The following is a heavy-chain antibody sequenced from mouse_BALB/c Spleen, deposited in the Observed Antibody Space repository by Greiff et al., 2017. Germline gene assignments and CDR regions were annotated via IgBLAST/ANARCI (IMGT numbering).Heavy chain of an antibody. CDR2: INPSTGYT. V-gene: IGHV1-7*01. D-gene: IGHD1-2*01. Sequence: VQLQQSGAELAKPGASVKMSCKASGYTFTSYWMHWVKQRPGQGLEWIGYINPSTGYTEYNQKFKDKATLTADKSSSTAYMQLSSLTSEDSAVYYCARPLSLLRLRFWFAYWGQGTLVTVSA. J-gene: IGHJ3*01. CDR1: GYTFTSYW. CDR3: ARPLSLLRLRFWFAY.